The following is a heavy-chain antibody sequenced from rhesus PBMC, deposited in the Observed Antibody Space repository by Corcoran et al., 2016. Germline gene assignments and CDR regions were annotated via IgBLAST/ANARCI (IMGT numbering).Heavy chain of an antibody. CDR2: IYGSRRST. J-gene: IGHJ4*01. D-gene: IGHD5-42*01. Sequence: QVQLQESGPGLVKPSETLSLTCAVSGGSISSNYWSWIRQPPGKGREWIGYIYGSRRSTYYNPSRKRRVTMSTDTSKNQFSLKLSSVTAADTAVYYCARRGYSGYRRRDWGQGVLVTVSS. CDR3: ARRGYSGYRRRD. CDR1: GGSISSNY. V-gene: IGHV4-160*01.